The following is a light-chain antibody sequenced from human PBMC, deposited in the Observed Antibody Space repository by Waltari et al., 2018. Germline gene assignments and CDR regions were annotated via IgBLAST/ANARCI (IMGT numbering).Light chain of an antibody. CDR2: DVS. J-gene: IGLJ3*02. CDR3: SSYISSSTLEV. Sequence: QSALTQPASVSGSPGQSITISCTGTSSDVGGYNYVSWYQQHPGKDPKLMIFDVSNRASGVSNRLSGAKSGKTASLTISWLQAEDEADSYCSSYISSSTLEVFGGGTRLTVL. CDR1: SSDVGGYNY. V-gene: IGLV2-14*03.